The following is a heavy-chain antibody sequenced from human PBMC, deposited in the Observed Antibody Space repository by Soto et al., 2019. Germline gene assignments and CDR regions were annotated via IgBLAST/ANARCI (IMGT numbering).Heavy chain of an antibody. V-gene: IGHV4-34*01. J-gene: IGHJ5*02. D-gene: IGHD6-13*01. CDR3: ASITPGIAAAGTPPNWFDP. CDR1: GGSFSGYY. CDR2: INHSGST. Sequence: QVQLQQWGAGLLKPSETLSLTCAVYGGSFSGYYWSWIRQPPGKGLEWIGEINHSGSTNYNPSLKSRVTISVDTSKNQFSLKLSSVTAADTAVYYCASITPGIAAAGTPPNWFDPWGQGTLVTVSS.